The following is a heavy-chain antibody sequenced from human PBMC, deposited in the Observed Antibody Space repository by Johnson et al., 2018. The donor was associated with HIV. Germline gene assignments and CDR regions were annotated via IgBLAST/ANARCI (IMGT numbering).Heavy chain of an antibody. CDR3: AKDSKRWEQLAYAFDI. J-gene: IGHJ3*02. CDR1: GFTFSSYG. D-gene: IGHD6-6*01. Sequence: QVQLVESGGGVVQPGRSLRLSCAASGFTFSSYGMHWVRQAPGKGLEWVAVIWYDGSNKYYADSVKGRFTISRDNSKNTLYLQMHSLRAEDTAVYYCAKDSKRWEQLAYAFDIWGQGTMVTVSS. CDR2: IWYDGSNK. V-gene: IGHV3-33*06.